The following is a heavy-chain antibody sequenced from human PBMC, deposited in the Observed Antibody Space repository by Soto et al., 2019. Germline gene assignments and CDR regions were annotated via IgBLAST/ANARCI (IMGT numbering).Heavy chain of an antibody. CDR3: AKGDQWIQLWFFFDC. J-gene: IGHJ4*02. V-gene: IGHV3-23*01. CDR1: GFTFSSYA. D-gene: IGHD5-18*01. CDR2: ITSSGDPT. Sequence: HPGGSLRLSCSASGFTFSSYAMGWVRQVPGEGLEWVSSITSSGDPTYYTDSVKGRFTIYRDNSKNTLSLQMNSLRAEDTAIYYCAKGDQWIQLWFFFDCWGQGTLVTVSS.